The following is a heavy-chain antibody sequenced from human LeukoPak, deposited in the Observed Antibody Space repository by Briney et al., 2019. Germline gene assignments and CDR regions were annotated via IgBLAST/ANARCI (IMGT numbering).Heavy chain of an antibody. CDR2: ISSSGSTI. CDR1: GFTFSSYE. Sequence: PGGSLRLSCAASGFTFSSYEMNWVRQARGKWLEWVSYISSSGSTIYYADSVKGRFTISRDNAKNSLYLQMNSLRAEDTAVYYCARNTPSVEMATIRFFDYWGQGTLVTVSS. D-gene: IGHD5-24*01. V-gene: IGHV3-48*03. CDR3: ARNTPSVEMATIRFFDY. J-gene: IGHJ4*02.